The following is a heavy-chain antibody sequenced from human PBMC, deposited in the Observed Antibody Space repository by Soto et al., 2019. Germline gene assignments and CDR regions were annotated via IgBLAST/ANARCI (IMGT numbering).Heavy chain of an antibody. CDR1: GGSISSYY. D-gene: IGHD3-9*01. CDR3: ARALKNYDILTGYYPYYYYMDV. Sequence: SETLSLTFTVSGGSISSYYWSWIRQPPGKGLEWIGYIYYSGSTNYNPSLKSRVTISVDTSKNQFSLKLSSVTAADTAVYYCARALKNYDILTGYYPYYYYMDVWGKGTTVTGSS. J-gene: IGHJ6*03. V-gene: IGHV4-59*01. CDR2: IYYSGST.